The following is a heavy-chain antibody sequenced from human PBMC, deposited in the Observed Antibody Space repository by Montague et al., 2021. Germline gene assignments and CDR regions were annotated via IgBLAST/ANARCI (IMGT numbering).Heavy chain of an antibody. CDR1: AGSITNNNYW. CDR3: ARQVGGGHCYFDL. J-gene: IGHJ2*01. CDR2: VFYSGST. Sequence: SETLSLTCSVSAGSITNNNYWWGWIRQPPGKGLEWIGSVFYSGSTYYNPTLRSRVAISVDVSKNQFSLRLTSVTAAETSVYYCARQVGGGHCYFDLWGRGTLVTVSS. V-gene: IGHV4-39*01. D-gene: IGHD3-16*01.